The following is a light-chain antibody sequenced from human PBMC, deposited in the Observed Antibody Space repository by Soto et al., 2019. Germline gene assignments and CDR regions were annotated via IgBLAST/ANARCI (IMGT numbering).Light chain of an antibody. Sequence: QSVLTQPASVSGSPGQSITISCTGTSSDVGGYNYVSWYQQHPGKAPKLMIYEVSNRPSGVSNRFSGSKSGNTASLTISGLQAEDDADYYCSSYTSSGTLVFGGGTKLPVL. CDR3: SSYTSSGTLV. J-gene: IGLJ2*01. CDR2: EVS. CDR1: SSDVGGYNY. V-gene: IGLV2-14*01.